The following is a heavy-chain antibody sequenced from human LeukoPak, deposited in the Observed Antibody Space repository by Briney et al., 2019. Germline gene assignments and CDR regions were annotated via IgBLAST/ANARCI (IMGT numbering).Heavy chain of an antibody. CDR2: MYPGGSDI. CDR1: GYSFSNYY. J-gene: IGHJ4*02. Sequence: GESLKISCKGSGYSFSNYYIDWVRQVPGKGLEWMGVMYPGGSDIRYSPSFQGQVTISADKSIDTAYLQWSSLKASDSGMYYCASRTGSYYPFDSWGQGTLVTVSS. CDR3: ASRTGSYYPFDS. D-gene: IGHD1-26*01. V-gene: IGHV5-51*01.